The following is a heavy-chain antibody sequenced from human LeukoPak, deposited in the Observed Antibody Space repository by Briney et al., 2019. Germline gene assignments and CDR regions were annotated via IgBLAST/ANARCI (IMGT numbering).Heavy chain of an antibody. CDR1: GFPFSTYN. Sequence: GGSLRLSCAASGFPFSTYNMNWVRQAPGKGLEWVSSISSSSSYIYYADSVKGRFTISRDNAKNSLYLQINSLRAEDTAMYYCARDQRGYSGSSDYWGQGTLVTVSS. V-gene: IGHV3-21*01. CDR3: ARDQRGYSGSSDY. D-gene: IGHD5-12*01. J-gene: IGHJ4*02. CDR2: ISSSSSYI.